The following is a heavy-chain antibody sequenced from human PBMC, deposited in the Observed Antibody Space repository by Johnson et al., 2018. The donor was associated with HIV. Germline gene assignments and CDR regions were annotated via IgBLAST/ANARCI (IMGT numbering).Heavy chain of an antibody. CDR2: VNPNGGST. J-gene: IGHJ3*02. D-gene: IGHD4-11*01. CDR1: QFTFSSYY. CDR3: AKGKKMDDYFDI. V-gene: IGHV3-25*03. Sequence: VQLMESGGGLAKPAWSPRLSCAASQFTFSSYYLNCVRQAPGNGLELVGQVNPNGGSTYLIDSGKDRFNISRDNAKNTFHLQMNSLKAEDTAVYYCAKGKKMDDYFDIWGQGTMVTVSS.